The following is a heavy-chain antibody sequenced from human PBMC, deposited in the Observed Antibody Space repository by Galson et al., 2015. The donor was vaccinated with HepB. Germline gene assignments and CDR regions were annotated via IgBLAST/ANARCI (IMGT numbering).Heavy chain of an antibody. D-gene: IGHD3-3*02. J-gene: IGHJ4*02. CDR2: ISYDGSNK. Sequence: SLRLSCAASGFTFSSYGMHWVRQAPGKGLEWVAVISYDGSNKYYADSVKGRFTISRDNSKNTLYLQMNSLRAEDTAVYYCAKILEGCRELDYWGQGTLVTVSS. V-gene: IGHV3-30*18. CDR1: GFTFSSYG. CDR3: AKILEGCRELDY.